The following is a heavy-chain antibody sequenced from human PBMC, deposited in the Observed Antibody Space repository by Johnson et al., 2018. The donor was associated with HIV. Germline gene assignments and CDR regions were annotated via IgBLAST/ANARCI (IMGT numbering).Heavy chain of an antibody. CDR3: AKVALDYYDSSEVSLRPFDI. CDR2: INWNGGST. CDR1: GFTFDDYA. J-gene: IGHJ3*02. Sequence: VQLVESGGGLVQPGGSLKLSCAASGFTFDDYAMHWVRQAPGKGLEWVSGINWNGGSTGYADSVKGRFTISRDNSKNTLYLQMNSLRADDTAVYYCAKVALDYYDSSEVSLRPFDIWGQGTMVTVSS. V-gene: IGHV3-9*01. D-gene: IGHD3-22*01.